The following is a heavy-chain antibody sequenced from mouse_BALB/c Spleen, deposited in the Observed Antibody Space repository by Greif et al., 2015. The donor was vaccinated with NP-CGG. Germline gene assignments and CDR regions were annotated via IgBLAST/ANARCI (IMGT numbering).Heavy chain of an antibody. CDR1: GYTFTSYY. CDR2: TNPSNGGT. Sequence: QVQLQQPGAELVKPGASVKLSCKASGYTFTSYYMYWVKQRPGQGLEWIGGTNPSNGGTNFNEKFKSKATLTVDKSSSTAYMQLSSLTSEDSAVYYCTRYGGLDHFYAMDYWGQGTSVTVSS. J-gene: IGHJ4*01. V-gene: IGHV1S81*02. CDR3: TRYGGLDHFYAMDY. D-gene: IGHD1-1*02.